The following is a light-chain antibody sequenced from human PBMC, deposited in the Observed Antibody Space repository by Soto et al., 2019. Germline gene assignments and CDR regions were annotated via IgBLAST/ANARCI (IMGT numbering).Light chain of an antibody. CDR1: QSISSW. CDR3: QQYNSYWT. CDR2: KAS. V-gene: IGKV1-5*03. Sequence: DIQMTQSPSTLSASVGDRVTITCRASQSISSWLAWYQQKPGKALKLLIYKASSLESGVPSRFSGSGSGTEFTLTISSLQPDDFATYYGQQYNSYWTFGQGTKVEVK. J-gene: IGKJ1*01.